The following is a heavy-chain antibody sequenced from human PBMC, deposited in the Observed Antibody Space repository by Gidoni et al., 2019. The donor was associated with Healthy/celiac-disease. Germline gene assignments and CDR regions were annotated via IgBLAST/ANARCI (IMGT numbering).Heavy chain of an antibody. V-gene: IGHV3-73*01. D-gene: IGHD2-21*02. J-gene: IGHJ4*02. CDR3: TRFRASGDLVY. Sequence: EVQLVESGGGLVQPGGSLNLSCAASGFTFSGSAMHWVRQASGTGLEWVGRIRSKANSYATAYAASVKGRFTISRDDSKNTAYLQMNSLKTEDTAVYYCTRFRASGDLVYWGQGTLVTVSS. CDR2: IRSKANSYAT. CDR1: GFTFSGSA.